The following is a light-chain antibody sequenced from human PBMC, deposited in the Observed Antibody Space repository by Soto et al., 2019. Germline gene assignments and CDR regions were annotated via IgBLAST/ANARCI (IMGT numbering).Light chain of an antibody. CDR3: KNYNTYPWT. J-gene: IGKJ1*01. CDR2: KAS. Sequence: DIQMTQSPSTLYASVRDRITLTRRASQSISSWLAWYQQKPGKAPNLLIHKASHLESGVPSRFSGSGSGTEFTLTISSLQPGEFATYYCKNYNTYPWTVGNGNKVDIK. V-gene: IGKV1-5*03. CDR1: QSISSW.